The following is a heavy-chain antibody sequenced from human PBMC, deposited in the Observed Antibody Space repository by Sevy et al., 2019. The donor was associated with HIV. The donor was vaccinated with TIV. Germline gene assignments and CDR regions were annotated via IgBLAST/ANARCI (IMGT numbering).Heavy chain of an antibody. CDR2: IYYNGHI. V-gene: IGHV4-59*08. CDR1: GGSITSLY. Sequence: SETLSLTCTVSGGSITSLYWNWIRQPPGKGLEWIANIYYNGHINYNPSLKSRVIFSLDTSKNQFFLRLSSVTAADTAMYYCAGENAWGRGYSWGQGTLVTVSS. D-gene: IGHD1-26*01. CDR3: AGENAWGRGYS. J-gene: IGHJ4*02.